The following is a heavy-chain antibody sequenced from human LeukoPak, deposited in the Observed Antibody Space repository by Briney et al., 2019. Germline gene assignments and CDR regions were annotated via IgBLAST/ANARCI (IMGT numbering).Heavy chain of an antibody. Sequence: TGGSLRLSCAASGFTFSSYSMNWVRQAPGKGLEWVSSISSSSSYIYYADSVKGRFTISRDNAKNSLYLQMNSLRAEDTAVYYCARSIMVRGDYWGQGTLVTVSS. V-gene: IGHV3-21*01. D-gene: IGHD3-10*01. CDR2: ISSSSSYI. J-gene: IGHJ4*02. CDR3: ARSIMVRGDY. CDR1: GFTFSSYS.